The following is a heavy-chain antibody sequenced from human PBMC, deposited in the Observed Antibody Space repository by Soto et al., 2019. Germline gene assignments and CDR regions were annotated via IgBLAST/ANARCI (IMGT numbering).Heavy chain of an antibody. CDR2: IYYSGRT. V-gene: IGHV4-59*08. J-gene: IGHJ3*02. CDR3: ARRPAAEAFDI. Sequence: SETLSLTCTVSDGSISNYYWSWIRQPPGKGLEWIVYIYYSGRTDYNPSLKSRVTFSVDTSKNQFSLKLSSVTAADTAVYYCARRPAAEAFDIWSQGTMVTVSS. D-gene: IGHD6-13*01. CDR1: DGSISNYY.